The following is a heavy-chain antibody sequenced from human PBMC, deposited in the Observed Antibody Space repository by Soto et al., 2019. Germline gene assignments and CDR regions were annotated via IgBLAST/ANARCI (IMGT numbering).Heavy chain of an antibody. CDR3: ARERGRAYHFDY. V-gene: IGHV1-69*04. J-gene: IGHJ4*02. Sequence: QVQLVQSGAEVKKPGSSVKVSCKASGGTFSNYAVSWVRQAPGQGLEWMGRIIPILGIAHHAQKFRGRVTLTADTSTSTAYMELSSLRSEDTAVYYCARERGRAYHFDYWGQGTLVTVSS. CDR2: IIPILGIA. CDR1: GGTFSNYA. D-gene: IGHD6-13*01.